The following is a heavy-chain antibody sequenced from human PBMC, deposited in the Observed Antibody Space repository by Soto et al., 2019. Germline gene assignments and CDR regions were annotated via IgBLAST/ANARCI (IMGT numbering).Heavy chain of an antibody. Sequence: PGGSLRLSCAASGFTFSNSWMTWVRQAPGKGLEWVANMNQDGSEKYYEDSVKGRFTISRDNSKKTVFLQMNSLRADDTGVYYCSRLPTLVVPAALILATWGQGTRVTVSS. CDR1: GFTFSNSW. D-gene: IGHD2-2*01. CDR2: MNQDGSEK. CDR3: SRLPTLVVPAALILAT. V-gene: IGHV3-7*03. J-gene: IGHJ5*02.